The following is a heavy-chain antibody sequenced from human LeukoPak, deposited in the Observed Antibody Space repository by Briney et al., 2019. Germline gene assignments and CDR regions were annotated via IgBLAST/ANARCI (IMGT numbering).Heavy chain of an antibody. CDR1: GFTFSSYG. CDR2: ISYDGSNK. CDR3: AKDISGWSPPLDY. Sequence: GRSLRLPCAASGFTFSSYGMPWVRQAPGKGLEWVAVISYDGSNKYYADSVKGRFTISRDNSKNTLYLQMNSLRAEDTAVYYCAKDISGWSPPLDYWGQGTLATVSS. D-gene: IGHD6-19*01. J-gene: IGHJ4*02. V-gene: IGHV3-30*18.